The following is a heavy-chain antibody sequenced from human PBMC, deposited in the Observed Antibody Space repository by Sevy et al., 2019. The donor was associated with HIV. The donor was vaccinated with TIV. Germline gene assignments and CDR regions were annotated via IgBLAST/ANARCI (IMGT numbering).Heavy chain of an antibody. D-gene: IGHD4-17*01. CDR2: IYYSGST. Sequence: SETLSLTCTVSGGSISSGDYYWSWIRQPPGKGLEWIGYIYYSGSTYYNPSLKSRVTISVDTSKNQFSLKLSSVTAADTAVYYCAGGSVIYGDYGEYFQHWGQGTLVTASS. CDR3: AGGSVIYGDYGEYFQH. V-gene: IGHV4-30-4*01. J-gene: IGHJ1*01. CDR1: GGSISSGDYY.